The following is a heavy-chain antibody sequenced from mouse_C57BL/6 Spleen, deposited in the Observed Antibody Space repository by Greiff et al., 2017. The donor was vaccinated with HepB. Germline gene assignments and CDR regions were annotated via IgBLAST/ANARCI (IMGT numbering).Heavy chain of an antibody. V-gene: IGHV1-52*01. CDR2: IDPSDSET. D-gene: IGHD3-2*02. Sequence: VQLKQPGAELVRPGSSVKLSCKASGYTFTSYWMHWVKQRPIQGLEWIGNIDPSDSETHYNQKFKDKATLTVDKSSSTAYMQLSSLTSEDSAVYYCARSKHSSGYVQFAYWGQGTLVTVSA. J-gene: IGHJ3*01. CDR1: GYTFTSYW. CDR3: ARSKHSSGYVQFAY.